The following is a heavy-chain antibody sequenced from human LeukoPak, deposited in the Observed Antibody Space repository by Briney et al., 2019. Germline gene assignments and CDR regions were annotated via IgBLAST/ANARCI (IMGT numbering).Heavy chain of an antibody. V-gene: IGHV3-9*01. CDR3: AKANYYGSGSQKRLYYYGMDV. Sequence: GGSLRLSCAASGFTFDDYAMHWVRQAPGEGLEWVSGISWNSGSIGYADSVKGRFTISRANAKNSLYLQVNSLRAEDTALYYCAKANYYGSGSQKRLYYYGMDVWGQGTTVTVSS. J-gene: IGHJ6*02. D-gene: IGHD3-10*01. CDR2: ISWNSGSI. CDR1: GFTFDDYA.